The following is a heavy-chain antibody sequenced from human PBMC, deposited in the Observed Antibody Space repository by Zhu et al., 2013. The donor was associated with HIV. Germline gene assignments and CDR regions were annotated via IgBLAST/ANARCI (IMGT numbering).Heavy chain of an antibody. Sequence: QVQLVQSGAEVQKPGASVKVSCKASGYTFANYYMYWVRQAPGQGLEWMGIINPSDGSANNALNFQGRVTMTRDTSTSTVYMELSGLRFEDTAVYYCARSRIGALDYWGQGTLVTVSS. CDR3: ARSRIGALDY. J-gene: IGHJ4*02. CDR2: INPSDGSA. CDR1: GYTFANYY. V-gene: IGHV1-46*01. D-gene: IGHD3-10*01.